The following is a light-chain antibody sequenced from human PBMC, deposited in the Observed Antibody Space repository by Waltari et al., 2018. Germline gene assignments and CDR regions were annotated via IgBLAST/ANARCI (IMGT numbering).Light chain of an antibody. J-gene: IGLJ1*01. V-gene: IGLV2-23*03. Sequence: QSALTQPASVSGSPGQSITISCTGTSSDVGIYNLVSWYQQHPGKAPKRMIYEGSKRPSGVSNRCSGSKSGNTASLTISGLQAEDEADYYCCSYAGSRNVFGTGTKVTVL. CDR3: CSYAGSRNV. CDR2: EGS. CDR1: SSDVGIYNL.